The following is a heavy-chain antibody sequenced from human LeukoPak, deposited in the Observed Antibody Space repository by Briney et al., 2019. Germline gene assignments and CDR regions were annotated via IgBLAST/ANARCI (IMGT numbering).Heavy chain of an antibody. Sequence: GGSLRLSCSASGFTFSYYYMRWIRQAPGKGLEWVSYIISSGSHKYYADSVKGRLTISRDNPNNSQDLQMHSRRAEDTAVYYCARIGGYSGGLADFDYWGQGTLVTVSS. CDR2: IISSGSHK. CDR1: GFTFSYYY. D-gene: IGHD6-19*01. CDR3: ARIGGYSGGLADFDY. J-gene: IGHJ4*02. V-gene: IGHV3-11*01.